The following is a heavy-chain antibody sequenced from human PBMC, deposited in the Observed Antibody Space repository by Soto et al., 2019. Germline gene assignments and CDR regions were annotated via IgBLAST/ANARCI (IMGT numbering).Heavy chain of an antibody. CDR3: ARESSITSSVFFDY. CDR1: GFTFSSYG. D-gene: IGHD3-10*01. Sequence: PGGSLRLSCAASGFTFSSYGMHWVRQAPGKGLEWVAVILYDGRNKYYADSVKGRFTISRDNANNTLYLQMNSLTGEDTAVYYCARESSITSSVFFDYWGQGTLVTVSS. V-gene: IGHV3-30*03. CDR2: ILYDGRNK. J-gene: IGHJ4*02.